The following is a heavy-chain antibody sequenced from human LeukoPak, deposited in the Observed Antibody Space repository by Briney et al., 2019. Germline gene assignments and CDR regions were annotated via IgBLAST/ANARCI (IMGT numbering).Heavy chain of an antibody. Sequence: TGGSLRLSCAASGFTFSVYDMTWVRQAPEKGREWGSAISGSGVSTYYADSVRGRFTISRDNSKNTLYLQMSSLRAEDTDIYYCAKGSARYCNSSTCYHNWYFDLWGRGTLVTVSS. D-gene: IGHD2/OR15-2a*01. CDR1: GFTFSVYD. J-gene: IGHJ2*01. CDR2: ISGSGVST. V-gene: IGHV3-23*01. CDR3: AKGSARYCNSSTCYHNWYFDL.